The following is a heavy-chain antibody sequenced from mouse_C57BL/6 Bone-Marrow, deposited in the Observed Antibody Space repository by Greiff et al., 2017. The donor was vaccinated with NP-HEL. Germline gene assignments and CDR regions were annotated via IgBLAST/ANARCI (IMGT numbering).Heavy chain of an antibody. D-gene: IGHD1-1*01. J-gene: IGHJ1*03. V-gene: IGHV5-2*01. CDR2: INSDGGST. Sequence: ESGGGLVQPGESLKLSCESNEYEFPSHDMSWVRKTPEKRLELVAAINSDGGSTYYPDTMERRFIISRDNTKKTLYLQMSSLRSEDTALYYCARHRYYYGSSYDWYFDVWGTGTTVTVSS. CDR3: ARHRYYYGSSYDWYFDV. CDR1: EYEFPSHD.